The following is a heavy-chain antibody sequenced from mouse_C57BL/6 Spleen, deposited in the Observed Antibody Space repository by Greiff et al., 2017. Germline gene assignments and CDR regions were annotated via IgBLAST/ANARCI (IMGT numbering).Heavy chain of an antibody. CDR2: IDPSDSDT. D-gene: IGHD1-1*01. V-gene: IGHV1-52*01. J-gene: IGHJ1*03. Sequence: QVQLQQPGAELVRPGSSVKLSCKASGYTFTSYWMHWVKQRPIQGLEWIGNIDPSDSDTHYNQKFTDKATLTVDKSSSTAYMQLCSLISDDSAVYYGARWGGSSPHWYFDVWGTGTTVTVSS. CDR1: GYTFTSYW. CDR3: ARWGGSSPHWYFDV.